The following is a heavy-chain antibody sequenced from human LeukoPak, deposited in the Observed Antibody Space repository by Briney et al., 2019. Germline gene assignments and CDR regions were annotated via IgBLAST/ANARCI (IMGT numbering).Heavy chain of an antibody. CDR2: IIPIFGTA. Sequence: SVMVSCKASGGTFSSYAISRVRQAPGQGLEWMGGIIPIFGTANYAQKFQGRVTITTDESTSTAYMELSSLRSEDTAVYYCARGYCTNGVCQRRYYYYMDVWGKGTTVTVSS. CDR1: GGTFSSYA. V-gene: IGHV1-69*05. J-gene: IGHJ6*03. D-gene: IGHD2-8*01. CDR3: ARGYCTNGVCQRRYYYYMDV.